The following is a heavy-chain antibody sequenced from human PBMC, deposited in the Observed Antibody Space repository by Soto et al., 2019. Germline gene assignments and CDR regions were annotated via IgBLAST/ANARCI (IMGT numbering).Heavy chain of an antibody. CDR1: GGSISSSSYY. J-gene: IGHJ6*03. V-gene: IGHV4-39*01. Sequence: SETLSLTCTVSGGSISSSSYYWGWIRQPPGKGLEWIGSIYYSGSTYYNPSLKSRVTISVDTSKNQFSLKLSSVTAADTAVYYCARQSGVYDQDSSYYYIXAWCKETTVTVSS. CDR2: IYYSGST. D-gene: IGHD2-15*01. CDR3: ARQSGVYDQDSSYYYIXA.